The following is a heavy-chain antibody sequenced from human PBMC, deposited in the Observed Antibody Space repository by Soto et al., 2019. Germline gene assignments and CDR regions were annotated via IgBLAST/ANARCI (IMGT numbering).Heavy chain of an antibody. CDR2: IKSKTDGGTT. V-gene: IGHV3-15*07. Sequence: GGSLRLSCAASGFTFSNAWMNWVRQAPGKGLEWVGRIKSKTDGGTTDYAAPVKGRFTISRNDSKNTLYLQMNSLKTEDTAVYYCTTVSYDYYYYYYGMDVWGQGTTVTVSS. D-gene: IGHD5-12*01. CDR1: GFTFSNAW. CDR3: TTVSYDYYYYYYGMDV. J-gene: IGHJ6*02.